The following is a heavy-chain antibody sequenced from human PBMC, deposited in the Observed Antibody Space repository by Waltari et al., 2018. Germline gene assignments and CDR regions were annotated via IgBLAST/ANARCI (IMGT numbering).Heavy chain of an antibody. D-gene: IGHD3-3*01. Sequence: QVQLQQWGAGLLKPSETLSLTCAVYGGSFSGYYWSWIRQPPGKGLEWIGEINHSGSTNYNPSLKSRVTRSVDTSKNQFSLKLSSVTAADTAVYYCARGYDFWSGYSLGYWGQGTLVPVSS. J-gene: IGHJ4*02. CDR1: GGSFSGYY. CDR3: ARGYDFWSGYSLGY. CDR2: INHSGST. V-gene: IGHV4-34*01.